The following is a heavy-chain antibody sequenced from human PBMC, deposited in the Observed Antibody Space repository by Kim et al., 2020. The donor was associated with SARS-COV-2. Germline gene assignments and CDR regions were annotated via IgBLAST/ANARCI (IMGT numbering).Heavy chain of an antibody. V-gene: IGHV3-33*06. CDR3: AKTQGYYDSSGSDAFDI. Sequence: GGSLRLSCAASGFTFSSYGMHWVRQAPGKGLEWVAVIWYDGSNKYYADSVKGRFTISRDNSKNTLYLQMNSLRAEDTAVYYCAKTQGYYDSSGSDAFDIWGQGTMVTVSS. D-gene: IGHD3-22*01. CDR2: IWYDGSNK. CDR1: GFTFSSYG. J-gene: IGHJ3*02.